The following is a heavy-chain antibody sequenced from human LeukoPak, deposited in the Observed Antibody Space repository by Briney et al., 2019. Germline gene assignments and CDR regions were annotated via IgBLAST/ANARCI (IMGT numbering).Heavy chain of an antibody. J-gene: IGHJ4*02. CDR1: GFSFSTYW. CDR2: ITPDGSST. V-gene: IGHV3-74*01. Sequence: PGGSLRLSCAASGFSFSTYWMHWVRQVPGKGPEWVSHITPDGSSTNYADSVKGRFTISRDNAKNTLYLQMNSLRAEDTAVYYCSSQISRGGNWGQGTVVTVSS. D-gene: IGHD3-16*01. CDR3: SSQISRGGN.